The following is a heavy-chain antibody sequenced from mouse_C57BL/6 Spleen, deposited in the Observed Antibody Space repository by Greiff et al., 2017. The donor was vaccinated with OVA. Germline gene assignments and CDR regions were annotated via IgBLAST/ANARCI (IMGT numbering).Heavy chain of an antibody. J-gene: IGHJ1*03. Sequence: VQLQQSGAELVKPGASVKISCKASGYAFSSYWMNWVKQRPGKGLEWIGQIYPGDGDTNYNGKFKGKATLTADKSSSTAYMQLSSLTSEDSAVYFCARSGIYSNYVYFDVWGTGTTVTVSS. D-gene: IGHD2-5*01. CDR3: ARSGIYSNYVYFDV. V-gene: IGHV1-80*01. CDR1: GYAFSSYW. CDR2: IYPGDGDT.